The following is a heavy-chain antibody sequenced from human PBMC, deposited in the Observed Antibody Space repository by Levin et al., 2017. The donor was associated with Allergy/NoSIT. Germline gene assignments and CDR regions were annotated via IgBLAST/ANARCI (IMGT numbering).Heavy chain of an antibody. V-gene: IGHV4-61*01. D-gene: IGHD3-22*01. Sequence: SETLSLTCTVSGDSVSSGSYYWSWIRQPPGTGLEWIGYISYSGSTNYNPPLRSRVTISVDTSKNQFSLRLSSVTAADTAVYSCARSHDSTGYFNWGQGTLVTVSS. CDR2: ISYSGST. J-gene: IGHJ4*02. CDR3: ARSHDSTGYFN. CDR1: GDSVSSGSYY.